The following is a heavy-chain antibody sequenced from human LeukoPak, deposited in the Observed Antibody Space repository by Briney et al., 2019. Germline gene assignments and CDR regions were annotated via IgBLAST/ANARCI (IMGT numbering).Heavy chain of an antibody. V-gene: IGHV3-48*01. CDR1: GFTFNTYT. CDR2: ISGSSGII. CDR3: ARADSSGYYYSDP. J-gene: IGHJ5*02. Sequence: GGSLRLSCAASGFTFNTYTMNWVRQAPGKGLEWVSYISGSSGIIDYADSVRGRFTISRDNAKNSLYLQMNSLRAEDTAVYYCARADSSGYYYSDPWGQGTLVTVSS. D-gene: IGHD3-22*01.